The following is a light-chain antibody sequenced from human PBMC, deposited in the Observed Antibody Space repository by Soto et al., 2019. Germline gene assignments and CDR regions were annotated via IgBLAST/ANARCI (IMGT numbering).Light chain of an antibody. CDR3: CSYAGSYTLYV. V-gene: IGLV2-11*01. J-gene: IGLJ1*01. CDR2: DVS. CDR1: SSDVGGYNY. Sequence: QSALTQPRSVSGSPGQSVTISCTGTSSDVGGYNYVSWYQQHPGKAPKLMIYDVSKRPSGVPDRFSGSKSGNPASLTISGLQAEDEADYYCCSYAGSYTLYVFGTGTKLTVL.